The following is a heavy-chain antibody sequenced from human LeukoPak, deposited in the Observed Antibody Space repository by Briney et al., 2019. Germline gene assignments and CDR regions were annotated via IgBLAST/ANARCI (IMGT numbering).Heavy chain of an antibody. V-gene: IGHV3-23*01. CDR2: ISCSGSRT. D-gene: IGHD2-21*02. J-gene: IGHJ4*02. Sequence: GGSLRLTCAASGFTFSTYAMSWVRQAPGKGLEWVSTISCSGSRTYYADSMKGRFTISRDNSKNTLYLQMNSLRADHTDFYYCAKVTDGDQNSFLDYWGQENLVTVSS. CDR1: GFTFSTYA. CDR3: AKVTDGDQNSFLDY.